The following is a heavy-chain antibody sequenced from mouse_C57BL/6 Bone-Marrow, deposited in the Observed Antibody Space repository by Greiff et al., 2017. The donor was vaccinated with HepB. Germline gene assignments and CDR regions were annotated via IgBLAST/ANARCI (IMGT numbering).Heavy chain of an antibody. D-gene: IGHD2-3*01. V-gene: IGHV1-19*01. CDR3: ARNGLGGYYLYFDY. CDR2: INPYNGGT. Sequence: VQLKQSGPVLVKPGASVKMSCKASGYTFTDYYMNWVKQSHGKSLEWIGVINPYNGGTSYNQKFKGKATLTVDKSSSTAYMELNSLTSEDSAVYYCARNGLGGYYLYFDYWGQGTTLTVSS. J-gene: IGHJ2*01. CDR1: GYTFTDYY.